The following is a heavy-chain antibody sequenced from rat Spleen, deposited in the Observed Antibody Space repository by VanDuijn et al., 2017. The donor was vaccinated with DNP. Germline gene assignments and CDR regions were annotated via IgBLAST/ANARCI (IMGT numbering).Heavy chain of an antibody. CDR3: ARTAPYYYAMDA. J-gene: IGHJ4*01. CDR1: GFTFSDYN. V-gene: IGHV5-7*01. Sequence: EVQLVESGGGLVQPGRSLKLSCAASGFTFSDYNMAWVRQAPKKGLEWVATISYDGSSTYYRDSVKGRFTISRDNAKSTLYLQMDSLRSEDTATYYCARTAPYYYAMDAWGQGTSVTVSS. CDR2: ISYDGSST. D-gene: IGHD1-2*01.